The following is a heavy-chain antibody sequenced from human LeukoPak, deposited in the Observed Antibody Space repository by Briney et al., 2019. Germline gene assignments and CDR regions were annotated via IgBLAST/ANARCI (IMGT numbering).Heavy chain of an antibody. CDR2: INPNSGGT. Sequence: ASVKVSCKASGYTFTGYYMHWVRQAPGQGLEGMGWINPNSGGTNYAQKFQGRVTMTRDTSISTAYMELSRLRSDDTAVYYCATRTYYYDSSGLRVDAFDIWGQGTMVTVSS. V-gene: IGHV1-2*02. J-gene: IGHJ3*02. CDR3: ATRTYYYDSSGLRVDAFDI. CDR1: GYTFTGYY. D-gene: IGHD3-22*01.